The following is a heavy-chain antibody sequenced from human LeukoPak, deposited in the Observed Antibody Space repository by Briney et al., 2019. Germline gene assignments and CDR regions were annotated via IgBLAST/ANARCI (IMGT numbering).Heavy chain of an antibody. J-gene: IGHJ4*02. CDR2: INHSGST. D-gene: IGHD2-2*01. V-gene: IGHV4-34*01. CDR3: ARGSSPPAARGLFDY. CDR1: GGSFSGYY. Sequence: SETLSLTCAVYGGSFSGYYWSWIRQPPGKGLEWIGEINHSGSTNYNPSLKSRVTISVDTSKNQFSLKLRSVTAADTAVYYCARGSSPPAARGLFDYWGQGTLVTVSS.